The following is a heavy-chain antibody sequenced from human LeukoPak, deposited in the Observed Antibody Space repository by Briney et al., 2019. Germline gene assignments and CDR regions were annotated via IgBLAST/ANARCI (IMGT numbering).Heavy chain of an antibody. V-gene: IGHV3-30*02. CDR1: GFTFSSYG. J-gene: IGHJ4*02. CDR3: ARASSRWGVLDY. D-gene: IGHD2-8*01. CDR2: IRYDGSNK. Sequence: GGSLRLSCAASGFTFSSYGMHWVRQAPGKGLEWVAFIRYDGSNKYYADSVKGRFTISRDNAKNSLYLQMNSLRAEDTAVYYCARASSRWGVLDYWGQGTLVTVSS.